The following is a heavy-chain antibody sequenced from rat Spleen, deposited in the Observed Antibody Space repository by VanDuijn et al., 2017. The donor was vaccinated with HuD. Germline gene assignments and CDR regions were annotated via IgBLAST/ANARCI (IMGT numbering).Heavy chain of an antibody. CDR2: MRYNGDT. CDR3: TRDRYGLLLRDYFDY. V-gene: IGHV2-63*01. CDR1: GFSLTSYN. J-gene: IGHJ2*01. D-gene: IGHD1-6*01. Sequence: QVQLKESGPGLVQPSQTLSLTCTVSGFSLTSYNVHWVRQPPGKGLEWMGRMRYNGDTSYNSALKSRLSISRDTSKNQVFLKMNSLQTDDTGTYYCTRDRYGLLLRDYFDYWGQGVMVTVSS.